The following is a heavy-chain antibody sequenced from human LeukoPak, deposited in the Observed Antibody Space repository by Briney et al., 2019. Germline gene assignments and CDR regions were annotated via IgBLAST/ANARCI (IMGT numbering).Heavy chain of an antibody. D-gene: IGHD3-16*01. CDR1: GYTFTSYA. Sequence: ASVNVSCTASGYTFTSYAMHWVRQAPGQRLEWMGWINAGNGNTKYSQKFQGRVTITRDTSASTAYMELSSLRSEDTAVYYCARAGYDYVWGSYGYFDYWGQGTLVTVSS. V-gene: IGHV1-3*01. CDR2: INAGNGNT. CDR3: ARAGYDYVWGSYGYFDY. J-gene: IGHJ4*02.